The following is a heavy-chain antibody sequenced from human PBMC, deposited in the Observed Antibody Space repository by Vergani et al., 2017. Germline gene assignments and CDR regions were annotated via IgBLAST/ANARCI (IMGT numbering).Heavy chain of an antibody. CDR1: GGSVSSGSYY. V-gene: IGHV4-61*01. CDR2: IYYSGST. CDR3: ARDHTVGTRGVYFQH. Sequence: QLQLPESGPGLVKPSETLSLTCTVSGGSVSSGSYYWSWIRQPPGKGLEWIGYIYYSGSTNYNPSLKSRVTISVATSKNQFSLKLSSVTAADTAVYYCARDHTVGTRGVYFQHWGQGTLVTVSS. D-gene: IGHD4-23*01. J-gene: IGHJ1*01.